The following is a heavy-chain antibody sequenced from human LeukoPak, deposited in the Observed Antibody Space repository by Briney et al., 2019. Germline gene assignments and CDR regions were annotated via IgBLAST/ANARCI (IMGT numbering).Heavy chain of an antibody. Sequence: SVKVSCTASGGTFSSYAISWVRQAPGQGLEWMGGIIPIFGTANYAQKFQGRVTITADESTSAAYMELSSLRSEDTAVYYCARDFADYYDSSGYSCGYWGQGTLVTVSS. D-gene: IGHD3-22*01. CDR2: IIPIFGTA. J-gene: IGHJ4*02. CDR1: GGTFSSYA. CDR3: ARDFADYYDSSGYSCGY. V-gene: IGHV1-69*13.